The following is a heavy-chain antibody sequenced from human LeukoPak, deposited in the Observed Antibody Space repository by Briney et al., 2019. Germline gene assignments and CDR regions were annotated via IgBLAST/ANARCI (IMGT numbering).Heavy chain of an antibody. J-gene: IGHJ4*02. CDR2: IYYSGST. CDR1: GGSVSSGSYY. CDR3: ARLRDGYNYDFDY. V-gene: IGHV4-61*01. Sequence: SETLSLTCTVPGGSVSSGSYYWSWIRQPPGKGLEWIGYIYYSGSTNYNPSLKSRVTISVDTSKNQFSLKLSSVTAADTAVYYCARLRDGYNYDFDYWGQGTLVTVSS. D-gene: IGHD5-24*01.